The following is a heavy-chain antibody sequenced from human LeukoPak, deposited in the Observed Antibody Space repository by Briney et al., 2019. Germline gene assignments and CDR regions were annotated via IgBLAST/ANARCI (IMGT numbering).Heavy chain of an antibody. CDR3: ARGRIFGANWFDP. CDR2: IYASGTT. CDR1: GGSISTYY. J-gene: IGHJ5*02. D-gene: IGHD3-3*01. V-gene: IGHV4-4*07. Sequence: PSETLSLTCSVSGGSISTYYWSWIRQPAGKGLEWIGRIYASGTTSFNPSLKGRVTMSIDTSKNQFSLKLSSVTAADTAVYYCARGRIFGANWFDPWGQGTLVTVSS.